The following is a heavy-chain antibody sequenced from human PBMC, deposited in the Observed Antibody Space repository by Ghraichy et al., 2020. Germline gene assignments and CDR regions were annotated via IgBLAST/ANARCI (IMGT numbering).Heavy chain of an antibody. CDR2: TNEDGSEI. Sequence: GGSLRLSCVGFGFNYRSYWMSWVRQTPGQGLEWVANTNEDGSEIYYADSVRGRFSISRDNARNSMFIQMSSLRAEDTAIYYCARDLGTAAAGFYYGLDVWGQGTTVTVSS. CDR1: GFNYRSYW. V-gene: IGHV3-7*01. D-gene: IGHD6-13*01. J-gene: IGHJ6*02. CDR3: ARDLGTAAAGFYYGLDV.